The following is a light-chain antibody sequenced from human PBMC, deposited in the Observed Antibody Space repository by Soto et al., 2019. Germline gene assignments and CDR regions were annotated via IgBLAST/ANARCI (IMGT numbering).Light chain of an antibody. CDR1: QGIRND. Sequence: DIPMTQSPSSLSASVGDRVTITCRASQGIRNDLGWYQKNPGKAPKRLIYAASSLHSGVPSRFGGSGGGTLFTLTSSIQQPEDFATYYYLHQNSYPLTFGGGTKVEIK. V-gene: IGKV1-17*01. J-gene: IGKJ4*01. CDR3: LHQNSYPLT. CDR2: AAS.